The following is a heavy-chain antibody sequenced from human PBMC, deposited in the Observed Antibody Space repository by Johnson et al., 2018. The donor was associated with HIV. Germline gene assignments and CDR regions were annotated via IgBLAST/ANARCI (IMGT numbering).Heavy chain of an antibody. CDR1: GFTFSNYV. J-gene: IGHJ3*02. CDR2: ITGSGGST. CDR3: ARDLTYYNFWSGYWGDAFDI. V-gene: IGHV3-23*04. Sequence: VQLVESGGGLVQSGGSLRLSCAASGFTFSNYVMSWVRQAPGKWLEWVSSITGSGGSTYYADSVKGRFTISRDNSKNTLYLQMNSLSTEDTDVYYCARDLTYYNFWSGYWGDAFDIWGQGTMVTVSS. D-gene: IGHD3-3*01.